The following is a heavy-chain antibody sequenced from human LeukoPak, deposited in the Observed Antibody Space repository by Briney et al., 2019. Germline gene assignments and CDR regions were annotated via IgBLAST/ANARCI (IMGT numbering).Heavy chain of an antibody. CDR1: GFTFSSYA. J-gene: IGHJ4*02. Sequence: LSGGSLRLSCAASGFTFSSYAMSWVRQAPGKGLEWVSAISGSGDNTYYADSVKDRFTISRDNSKNTLYLQMNSLRAEDTAVYYCAKVAIFGVVISSYFDYWGQGTLVTVSS. V-gene: IGHV3-23*01. D-gene: IGHD3-3*02. CDR2: ISGSGDNT. CDR3: AKVAIFGVVISSYFDY.